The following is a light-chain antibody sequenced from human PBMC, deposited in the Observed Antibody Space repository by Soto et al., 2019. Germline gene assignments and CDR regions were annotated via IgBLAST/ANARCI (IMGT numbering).Light chain of an antibody. CDR2: EGS. Sequence: QSAPTQPASVSGSPGQSITDSCTGTSSDVGSYNLVSWYQQHPGKAPKLMIYEGSKRPSGVSNRFSGSKSGNTASLTISGLQAEDEADYYCCSYAGSSTFVFGTETKLTVL. CDR3: CSYAGSSTFV. V-gene: IGLV2-23*01. J-gene: IGLJ1*01. CDR1: SSDVGSYNL.